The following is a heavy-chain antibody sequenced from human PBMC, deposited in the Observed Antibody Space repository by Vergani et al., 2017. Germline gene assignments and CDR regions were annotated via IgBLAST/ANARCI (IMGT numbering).Heavy chain of an antibody. Sequence: QVQLVQSGAEVKKPGSSVKVSCKASGATFRSNTISWVRQVPGQGLEWMGRIIPIFGTANYAQKFQGRVTITADTSTSTAYMELTSLRSQDTAVYYCARDPRGYGGDPEDYYYGMDVWGQGTTVTVSS. J-gene: IGHJ6*02. D-gene: IGHD2-21*02. V-gene: IGHV1-69*08. CDR2: IIPIFGTA. CDR1: GATFRSNT. CDR3: ARDPRGYGGDPEDYYYGMDV.